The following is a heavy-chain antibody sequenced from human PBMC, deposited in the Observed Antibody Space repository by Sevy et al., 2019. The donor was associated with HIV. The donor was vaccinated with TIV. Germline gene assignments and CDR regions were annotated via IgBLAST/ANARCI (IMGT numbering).Heavy chain of an antibody. CDR1: GFSLSSYW. J-gene: IGHJ4*02. CDR3: ATSGDTSDWYRPNAPSRNFDY. V-gene: IGHV3-7*01. Sequence: GGSLRLSCAASGFSLSSYWMRWVRQAPGKGLEWVANINEDGSEKYYVDSVKGRFTISRDNVKNSLYLQMNNLRAEDTAVYYCATSGDTSDWYRPNAPSRNFDYWGQGTLVTVSS. CDR2: INEDGSEK. D-gene: IGHD6-19*01.